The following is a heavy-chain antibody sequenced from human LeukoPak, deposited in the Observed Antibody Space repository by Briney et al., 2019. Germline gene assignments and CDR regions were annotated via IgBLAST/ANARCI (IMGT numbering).Heavy chain of an antibody. CDR2: IYTSGST. Sequence: KPSETLSLTCTVSGGSISSYYLSWIRQPAGKGLEWIGRIYTSGSTNYNPSLKSRVTMSVDTSKNQFSLKLSSVTAEDTAVYYCARCGLWSGPPPYHYYYYYMDVWGKGTTVTVSS. CDR1: GGSISSYY. J-gene: IGHJ6*03. D-gene: IGHD3-3*01. CDR3: ARCGLWSGPPPYHYYYYYMDV. V-gene: IGHV4-4*07.